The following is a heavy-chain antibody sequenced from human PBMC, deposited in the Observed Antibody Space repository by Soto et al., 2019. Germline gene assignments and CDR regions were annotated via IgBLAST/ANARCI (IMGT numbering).Heavy chain of an antibody. CDR1: GFSFSTSG. CDR3: VKGERCRYGSMFDY. D-gene: IGHD3-16*01. J-gene: IGHJ4*01. V-gene: IGHV3-30*18. Sequence: GGSLRSSCVASGFSFSTSGMHWVRQAPGKGLEWVAVVSYDRSSKFYADSVKGRFTISSDDSKNTLYLQMDSLRVEDSAVYYCVKGERCRYGSMFDYWGHGTRVTVSS. CDR2: VSYDRSSK.